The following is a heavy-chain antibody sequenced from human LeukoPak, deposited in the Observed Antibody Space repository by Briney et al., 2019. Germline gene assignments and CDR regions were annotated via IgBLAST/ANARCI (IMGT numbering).Heavy chain of an antibody. V-gene: IGHV1-69*05. J-gene: IGHJ4*02. CDR2: IIPIFGTA. D-gene: IGHD6-19*01. CDR3: ASGVAVAGTKKYYFDY. Sequence: EASVKVSCKASGGTFSSYAISWVRQAPGQGLEWMGGIIPIFGTANYAQKFKGRVTITTDESTSTAYMELSSMRSEETAVYYCASGVAVAGTKKYYFDYWGQGTLVTASS. CDR1: GGTFSSYA.